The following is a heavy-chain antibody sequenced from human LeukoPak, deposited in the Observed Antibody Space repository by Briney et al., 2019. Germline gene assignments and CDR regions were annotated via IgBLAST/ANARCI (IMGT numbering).Heavy chain of an antibody. CDR1: GFTFSSYG. CDR3: AKDSTPYCSSTSCSYGLGMDV. D-gene: IGHD2-2*01. CDR2: ISYDGSNK. J-gene: IGHJ6*02. Sequence: GGSLRLSCAASGFTFSSYGMHWVRQAPGKGLEWVAVISYDGSNKYYADSVKGRFTISRDNSKNTLYLQMNGLRAEDTAVYYCAKDSTPYCSSTSCSYGLGMDVWGQGTTVTVSS. V-gene: IGHV3-30*18.